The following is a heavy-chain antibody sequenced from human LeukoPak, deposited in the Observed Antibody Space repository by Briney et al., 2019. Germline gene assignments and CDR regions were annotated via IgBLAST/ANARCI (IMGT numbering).Heavy chain of an antibody. J-gene: IGHJ6*02. Sequence: GSLRLSCAASGFTFISYSMNWVRQAPGKGLEWISYINSDSSSIKQADSVKGRFTISRDNAKNSLYLQMDSMRGEDTAVYYCASRMDVWGQGTTVSVSS. CDR1: GFTFISYS. CDR2: INSDSSSI. CDR3: ASRMDV. V-gene: IGHV3-48*01.